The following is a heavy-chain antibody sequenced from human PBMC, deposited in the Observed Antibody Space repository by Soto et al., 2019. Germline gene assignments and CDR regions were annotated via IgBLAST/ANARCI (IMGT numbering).Heavy chain of an antibody. V-gene: IGHV5-51*01. CDR3: ARRRSIAARPGDWFDP. D-gene: IGHD6-6*01. CDR1: GYSFTSYW. J-gene: IGHJ5*02. CDR2: IYPGDSDT. Sequence: PGESLKISCKGSGYSFTSYWIGWVRQMPGKGLALMGIIYPGDSDTRYSPSFQGQVTISSDKSISTAYLQWSSLKASDTAMYYRARRRSIAARPGDWFDPWGQGTLVTVSS.